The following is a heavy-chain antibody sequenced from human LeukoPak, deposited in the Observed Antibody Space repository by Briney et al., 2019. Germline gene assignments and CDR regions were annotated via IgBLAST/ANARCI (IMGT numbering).Heavy chain of an antibody. CDR1: GLTFRNAW. V-gene: IGHV3-15*01. J-gene: IGHJ4*02. Sequence: PGGSLRLSCAASGLTFRNAWMIWVRQAPGKGLEWVGRIKSKTDGGTTDYAAPVKGRFTISRDDSKNTLYLQMNSLKTEDTAVYYCTTELLYYYVSSVSDYWGQGTLVTVSS. CDR2: IKSKTDGGTT. CDR3: TTELLYYYVSSVSDY. D-gene: IGHD3-22*01.